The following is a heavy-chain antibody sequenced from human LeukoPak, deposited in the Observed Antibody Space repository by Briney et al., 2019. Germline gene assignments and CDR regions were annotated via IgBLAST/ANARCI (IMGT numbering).Heavy chain of an antibody. J-gene: IGHJ5*02. D-gene: IGHD4/OR15-4a*01. V-gene: IGHV4-39*07. CDR3: ARAPLTREGKGIWFDP. CDR2: IYYSGST. Sequence: SETLSLTCTVSGGSISSSSYYWGWIRQPPGEGLEWIGSIYYSGSTYYNPSLKSRVTISVDTSKNQFSLKLSSVTAADTAVYYCARAPLTREGKGIWFDPWGQGTLVTVSS. CDR1: GGSISSSSYY.